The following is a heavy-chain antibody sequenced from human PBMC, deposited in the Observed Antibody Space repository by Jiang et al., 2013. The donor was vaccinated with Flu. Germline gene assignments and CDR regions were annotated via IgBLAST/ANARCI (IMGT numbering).Heavy chain of an antibody. CDR2: INPNSGDT. Sequence: VQLVESGAEVKKPGASVKVSCKASGYTFTDYYMHWMRQAPGQGFEWMGWINPNSGDTNYVQKFQGRVTMTRDTSSSTAYVELSRLRFDDTAIYYCARDIDLGSHSWFDPWGQGTLVTVSS. CDR3: ARDIDLGSHSWFDP. D-gene: IGHD3-10*01. CDR1: GYTFTDYY. V-gene: IGHV1-2*02. J-gene: IGHJ5*02.